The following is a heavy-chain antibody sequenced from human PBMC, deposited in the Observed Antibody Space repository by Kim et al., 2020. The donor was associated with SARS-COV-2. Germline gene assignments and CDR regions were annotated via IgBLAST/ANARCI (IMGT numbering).Heavy chain of an antibody. J-gene: IGHJ6*02. CDR1: GGSFSGYY. Sequence: SETLSLTCAVCGGSFSGYYWSWIRQPPGKGLEWIGEINHSGSTNYNPSLKSRVTISVDTSKNQFSLKLSSVTAADTAVYYCARIVATIIDYYYGMDVWGQGTTVTVSS. V-gene: IGHV4-34*01. CDR3: ARIVATIIDYYYGMDV. CDR2: INHSGST. D-gene: IGHD5-12*01.